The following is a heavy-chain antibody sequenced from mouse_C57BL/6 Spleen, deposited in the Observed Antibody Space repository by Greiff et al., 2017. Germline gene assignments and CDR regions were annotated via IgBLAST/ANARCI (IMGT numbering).Heavy chain of an antibody. CDR1: GFTFSSYA. V-gene: IGHV5-4*01. CDR3: ARDLGDGFYAMDY. CDR2: ISDGGSYT. Sequence: EVQGVESGGGLVKPGGSLKLSCAASGFTFSSYAMSWVRQTPEKRLEWVATISDGGSYTYYPDNVKGRFTISRDNAKNNLYLQMSHLKSEDTAMYYCARDLGDGFYAMDYWGQGTSVTVSS. J-gene: IGHJ4*01. D-gene: IGHD2-3*01.